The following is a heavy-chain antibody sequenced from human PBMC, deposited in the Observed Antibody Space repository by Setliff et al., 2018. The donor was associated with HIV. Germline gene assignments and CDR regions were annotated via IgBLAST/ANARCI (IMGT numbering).Heavy chain of an antibody. J-gene: IGHJ3*02. CDR3: ARGLIYSSGWYRNSDAFDI. CDR1: GYTFTSYA. CDR2: INTNTGNP. D-gene: IGHD6-19*01. Sequence: VSVKVSCKASGYTFTSYAMNWVRQAPGQGLEWMGWINTNTGNPTYAQGFTGRFVFSLDTSVSTAYLQISSLKAEDTAVYYCARGLIYSSGWYRNSDAFDIWGQGTMVTVSS. V-gene: IGHV7-4-1*02.